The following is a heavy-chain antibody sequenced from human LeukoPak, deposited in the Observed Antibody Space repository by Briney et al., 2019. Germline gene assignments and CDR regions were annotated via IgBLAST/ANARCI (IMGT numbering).Heavy chain of an antibody. CDR1: GFTFSSYS. CDR2: ISSSSTI. D-gene: IGHD3-10*01. V-gene: IGHV3-48*01. J-gene: IGHJ3*02. CDR3: ARAARRGDAFDI. Sequence: PGGSLRLSCAASGFTFSSYSMNWVRQAPGKGLEWVSYISSSSTIYYADSVKGRFTISRDNAKNSLYLQMNSLRAEDTAVYYCARAARRGDAFDIWGQGTMVTVSS.